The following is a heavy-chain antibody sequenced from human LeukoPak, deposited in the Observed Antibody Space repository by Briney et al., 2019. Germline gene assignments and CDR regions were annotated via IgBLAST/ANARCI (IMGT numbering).Heavy chain of an antibody. CDR2: IWSDGTSK. J-gene: IGHJ4*02. V-gene: IGHV3-33*03. Sequence: GRPLRLPCAASGFTFNTHGMHWVRQAPGKGLEWLAIIWSDGTSKYYADSVKGRFTISRDSSRNTLFLQMNSLRAEDTAVYYCASLGDGYNFWRHWGQGTLVTVSS. D-gene: IGHD5-24*01. CDR1: GFTFNTHG. CDR3: ASLGDGYNFWRH.